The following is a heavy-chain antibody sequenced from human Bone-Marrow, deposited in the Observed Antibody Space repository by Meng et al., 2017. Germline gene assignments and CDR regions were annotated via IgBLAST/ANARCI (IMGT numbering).Heavy chain of an antibody. CDR3: AKDKCSSTSCYFDY. J-gene: IGHJ4*02. D-gene: IGHD2-2*01. CDR1: GFTLSSYG. V-gene: IGHV3-23*01. Sequence: GESLKISCAASGFTLSSYGMSWVRQAPGKGLEWVSAISGSDDRTFYADSVKGRFTFSRDISKSTLYLQMNSLRVEDTALYYCAKDKCSSTSCYFDYCGRGTLVTVSS. CDR2: ISGSDDRT.